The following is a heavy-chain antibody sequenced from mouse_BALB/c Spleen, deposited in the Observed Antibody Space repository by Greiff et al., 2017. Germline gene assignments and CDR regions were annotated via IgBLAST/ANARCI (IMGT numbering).Heavy chain of an antibody. V-gene: IGHV14-1*02. D-gene: IGHD1-2*01. CDR3: ARFITTATAWFAY. CDR1: GFTIKDYY. J-gene: IGHJ3*01. Sequence: VQLLQSGAGLVRPGALVKFSCKASGFTIKDYYMHWVKQSPEQGLEWIGWIDPENGNTKYDPKFQGRASITADTSSNTVYLQLSSLTSEDTAVYYCARFITTATAWFAYWGQGTLVTVSA. CDR2: IDPENGNT.